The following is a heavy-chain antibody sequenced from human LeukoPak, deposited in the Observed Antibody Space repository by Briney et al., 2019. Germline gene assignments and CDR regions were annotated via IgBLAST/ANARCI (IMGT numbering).Heavy chain of an antibody. CDR1: GGSFSGYY. D-gene: IGHD6-19*01. V-gene: IGHV4-34*01. J-gene: IGHJ4*02. Sequence: KASETLSLTCAVYGGSFSGYYWSWIRQPPGKGLEWIGEINHSGSTNYNPSLKSRVTISVDTSKNQFSLKLSSVTAADTAVYYCAGVSGWYRPAYYFDYWGQGTLVTVSS. CDR3: AGVSGWYRPAYYFDY. CDR2: INHSGST.